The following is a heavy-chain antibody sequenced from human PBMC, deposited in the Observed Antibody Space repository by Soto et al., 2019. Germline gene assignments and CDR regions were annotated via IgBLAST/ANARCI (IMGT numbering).Heavy chain of an antibody. CDR2: ISYDGSNK. CDR3: AKDMEGSSWFDP. V-gene: IGHV3-30*18. J-gene: IGHJ5*02. CDR1: GFTFSSYG. D-gene: IGHD6-13*01. Sequence: QVQLVESGGGVVQPGRSLRLSCAASGFTFSSYGMHWVRQAPGKGLEWVAVISYDGSNKYYADSVKGRFTISRDNSKNTLYVQMNSLRAEDTAVYYCAKDMEGSSWFDPWGQGTLVTVSS.